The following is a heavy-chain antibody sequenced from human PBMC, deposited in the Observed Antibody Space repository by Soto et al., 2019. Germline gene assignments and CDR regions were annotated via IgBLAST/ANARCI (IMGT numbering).Heavy chain of an antibody. CDR1: GYTFTSYG. CDR3: ARAPFLEGATDYFDY. D-gene: IGHD1-26*01. Sequence: GASVKVSCKASGYTFTSYGISWVRQAPGQGLEWMGWISAYNGNTNYAQKLQGRVTMTTDTSTSTAYMELRSLRSDDTAVYYCARAPFLEGATDYFDYWGQGTLVTVSS. CDR2: ISAYNGNT. V-gene: IGHV1-18*01. J-gene: IGHJ4*02.